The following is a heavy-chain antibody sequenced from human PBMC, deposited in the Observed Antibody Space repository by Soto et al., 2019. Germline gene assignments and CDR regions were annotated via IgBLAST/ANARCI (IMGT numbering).Heavy chain of an antibody. CDR2: INPNSGGT. CDR1: GYTFTGYY. V-gene: IGHV1-2*02. Sequence: ASVKVSCKASGYTFTGYYMHWVRQAPGQGLEWMGWINPNSGGTNYAQKFQGRVTMTRDTSISTAYMELSRLRSDDTAVYYCATAVYYDSSGYYSDYWGQGTLVTSPQ. CDR3: ATAVYYDSSGYYSDY. D-gene: IGHD3-22*01. J-gene: IGHJ4*02.